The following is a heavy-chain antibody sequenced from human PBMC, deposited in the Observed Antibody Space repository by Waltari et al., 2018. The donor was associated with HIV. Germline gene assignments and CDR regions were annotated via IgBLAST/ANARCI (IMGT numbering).Heavy chain of an antibody. J-gene: IGHJ4*02. CDR2: IRSKANSYAT. CDR1: GFTFSGSA. CDR3: TRLLYDY. Sequence: EVQLVESGGGLVQPGGSLKLSCAASGFTFSGSAMHWVRQASVKGLEWVGRIRSKANSYATAYAASVKGRCTISRDDSKNTAYLQMNSLKTEDTAVYYCTRLLYDYWGQGTLVTVSS. V-gene: IGHV3-73*02.